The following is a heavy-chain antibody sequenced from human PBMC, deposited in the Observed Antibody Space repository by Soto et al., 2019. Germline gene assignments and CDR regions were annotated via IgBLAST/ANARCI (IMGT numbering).Heavy chain of an antibody. J-gene: IGHJ4*02. CDR3: VRLTSRIDAASHGRCNDLDT. CDR2: VFIMGNT. V-gene: IGHV4-39*01. D-gene: IGHD5-18*01. Sequence: SETLPLTCSDSGGSVTSGSSYWGWVREPPGKGREGIGDVFIMGNTWYNADLKARLTISVDTSNDHLSLRLSSGTAADTAFYFCVRLTSRIDAASHGRCNDLDTWGPGTLVTVSS. CDR1: GGSVTSGSSY.